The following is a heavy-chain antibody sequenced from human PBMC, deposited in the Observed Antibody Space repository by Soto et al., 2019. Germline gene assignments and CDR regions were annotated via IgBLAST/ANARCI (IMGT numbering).Heavy chain of an antibody. CDR3: ARDLPDGMDV. CDR1: GGTFGNSA. V-gene: IGHV1-69*05. Sequence: ASVKVSCKASGGTFGNSAISWVRQAPGQGLEWMGGIIPSFATGNSAPEFQGRLTMTTDTSTSTAYMELRSLRSDDTAVYYCARDLPDGMDVWGQGTTVTVSS. CDR2: IIPSFATG. J-gene: IGHJ6*02.